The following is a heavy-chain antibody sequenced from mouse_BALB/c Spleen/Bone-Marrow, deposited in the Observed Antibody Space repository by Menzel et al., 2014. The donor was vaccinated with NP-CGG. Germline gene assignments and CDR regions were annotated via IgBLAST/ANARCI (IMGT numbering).Heavy chain of an antibody. J-gene: IGHJ3*01. V-gene: IGHV4-1*02. D-gene: IGHD2-3*01. CDR2: INPDSNTI. CDR3: SMLGYYGGFAY. Sequence: EVKLMESGGGLVQPGGSLKISCAASGFDFSRYWMSWVRQALGKGLEWIGEINPDSNTINYTPSLKDKFIISRDNAKNTLCLQRSKVRSEDTALYYCSMLGYYGGFAYWGQGSLVTISA. CDR1: GFDFSRYW.